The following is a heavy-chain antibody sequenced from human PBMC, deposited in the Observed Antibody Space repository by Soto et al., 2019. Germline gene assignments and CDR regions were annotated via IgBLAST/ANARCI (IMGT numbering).Heavy chain of an antibody. V-gene: IGHV4-34*01. D-gene: IGHD1-20*01. CDR1: GGSFSGYY. CDR3: APTNWSHHWFDP. J-gene: IGHJ5*02. CDR2: VNHSGSA. Sequence: QVQLQQWGAGLLKSSETLSLTCAVYGGSFSGYYWSWIRQSPGKGLEYIGEVNHSGSANYNPSLKSRVTISVDTSKSQSSLKLSSVTAADTAVYYCAPTNWSHHWFDPWGQGTLVTVSS.